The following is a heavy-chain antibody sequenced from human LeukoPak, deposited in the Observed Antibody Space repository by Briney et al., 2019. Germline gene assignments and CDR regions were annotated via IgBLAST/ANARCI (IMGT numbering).Heavy chain of an antibody. D-gene: IGHD2-15*01. V-gene: IGHV4-59*12. CDR3: ARPARYCSGGSCRSWFDP. CDR2: IYYSGST. J-gene: IGHJ5*02. CDR1: GGSIGFYF. Sequence: SETLSLTCTVSGGSIGFYFWSWIRQPPGKGLEWIGYIYYSGSTNYNPSLKSRVTISVDTSKNQFSLKLSSVTAADTAVYYCARPARYCSGGSCRSWFDPWGQGTLVTVSS.